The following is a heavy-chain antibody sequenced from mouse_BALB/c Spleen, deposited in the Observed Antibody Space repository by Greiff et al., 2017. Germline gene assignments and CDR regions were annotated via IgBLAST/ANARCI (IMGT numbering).Heavy chain of an antibody. CDR1: GFSLTSYG. Sequence: VKVVESGPGLVQPSQSLSITCTVSGFSLTSYGVHWVRQPPGKGLEWLGVIWAGGSTNYNSALMSRLSISKDNSKSQVFLKMNSLQTDDTAMYYCARGDYDSFAYWGQGTLVTVSA. CDR2: IWAGGST. D-gene: IGHD2-4*01. V-gene: IGHV2-9*02. J-gene: IGHJ3*01. CDR3: ARGDYDSFAY.